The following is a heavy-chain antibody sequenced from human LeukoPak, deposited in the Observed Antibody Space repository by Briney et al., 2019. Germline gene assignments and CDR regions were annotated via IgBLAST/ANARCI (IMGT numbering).Heavy chain of an antibody. V-gene: IGHV3-30*01. CDR2: ISYDGSNK. D-gene: IGHD1-26*01. J-gene: IGHJ4*02. Sequence: GGSLRLSCAASGFTFSSYAMHWVRQAPGKGLEWVAVISYDGSNKYYADSVKGRFTISGDNSKNTLYLQMNSLRAEDTAVYYCARDSIPVGATLFDYWGQGTLVTVSS. CDR3: ARDSIPVGATLFDY. CDR1: GFTFSSYA.